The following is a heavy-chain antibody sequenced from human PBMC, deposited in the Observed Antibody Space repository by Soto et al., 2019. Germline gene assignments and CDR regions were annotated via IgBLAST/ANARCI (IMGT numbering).Heavy chain of an antibody. CDR1: GFTFSSYS. V-gene: IGHV3-21*01. D-gene: IGHD3-3*01. CDR2: ISSSSSYI. J-gene: IGHJ4*02. CDR3: ARGHYDFWSGSYYPWDY. Sequence: GGSLRLSCAASGFTFSSYSMNWVRQAPGKGLEWVSSISSSSSYIYYADSVKGRFTISRDNAKNSLYLQMNSLRAEDTAVYYCARGHYDFWSGSYYPWDYWGQGTLVTVSS.